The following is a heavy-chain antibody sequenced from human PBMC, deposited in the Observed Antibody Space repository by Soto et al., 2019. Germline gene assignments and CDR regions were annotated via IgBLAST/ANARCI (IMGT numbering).Heavy chain of an antibody. D-gene: IGHD3-3*01. V-gene: IGHV4-30-4*01. CDR3: ARVRVAPNSGGMDV. CDR1: GGSISSGDYY. Sequence: PSETLSLTCTVSGGSISSGDYYWSWIRQPPGKGLEWIGYIYYSGSTYYNPSLKSRVTISVDTSKSQFSLKLSSVTAADTAVYYCARVRVAPNSGGMDVWGQGTTVTVSS. J-gene: IGHJ6*02. CDR2: IYYSGST.